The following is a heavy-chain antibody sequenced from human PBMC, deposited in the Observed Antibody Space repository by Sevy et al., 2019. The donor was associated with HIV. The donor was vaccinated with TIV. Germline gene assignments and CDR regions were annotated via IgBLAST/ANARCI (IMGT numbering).Heavy chain of an antibody. D-gene: IGHD3-10*01. CDR1: GFTFSDYY. J-gene: IGHJ6*03. CDR2: ISSSSSYT. V-gene: IGHV3-11*06. Sequence: GGSLRLSCAASGFTFSDYYMSWIRQAPGKGLEWVSYISSSSSYTNYADSVNGRFTISRDNAKNSLYLQMNSLRAEDTAVYYCARDRWFGELLGYYMDVWGKGTTVTVSS. CDR3: ARDRWFGELLGYYMDV.